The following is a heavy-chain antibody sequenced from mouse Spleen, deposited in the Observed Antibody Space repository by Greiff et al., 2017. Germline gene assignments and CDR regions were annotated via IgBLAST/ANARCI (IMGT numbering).Heavy chain of an antibody. V-gene: IGHV5-4*01. CDR3: AREDYGYHYFDY. CDR1: GFTFSSYA. D-gene: IGHD2-2*01. Sequence: EVMLVESGGGLVKPGGSLKLSCAASGFTFSSYAMSWVRQTPEKRLEWVATISDGGSYTYYPDNVKGRFTISRDNAKNNLYLQMSHLKSEDTAMYYCAREDYGYHYFDYWGQGTTLTVSS. J-gene: IGHJ2*01. CDR2: ISDGGSYT.